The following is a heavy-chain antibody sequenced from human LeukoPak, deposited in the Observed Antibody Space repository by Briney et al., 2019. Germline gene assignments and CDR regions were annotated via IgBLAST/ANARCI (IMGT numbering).Heavy chain of an antibody. V-gene: IGHV4-39*01. Sequence: SETLSLTCTVSGGSISSSNYYWGCIRQPPGKGLEWIGSIYYSGSTYYNPSLKSRVTISVDTSKNQFSLNLSSVTAADTAVYYCARHTEDIVGKIDNWGQGPPFTVSS. D-gene: IGHD1-26*01. J-gene: IGHJ4*02. CDR2: IYYSGST. CDR3: ARHTEDIVGKIDN. CDR1: GGSISSSNYY.